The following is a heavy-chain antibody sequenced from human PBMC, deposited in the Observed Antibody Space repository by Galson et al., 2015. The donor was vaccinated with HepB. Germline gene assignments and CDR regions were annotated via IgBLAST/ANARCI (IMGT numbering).Heavy chain of an antibody. J-gene: IGHJ6*02. Sequence: SLRLSCAASGFTFRSYAMRWVRRAPGKGLEWVSGICWTGGDTFYVDSVKGRFTISRDNFQNTLYLQMNSLRVEDTAVYYCAKATLDGVVVVVATSDYFYHGMDVWGQGTTVTVS. CDR1: GFTFRSYA. V-gene: IGHV3-23*01. D-gene: IGHD2-15*01. CDR3: AKATLDGVVVVVATSDYFYHGMDV. CDR2: ICWTGGDT.